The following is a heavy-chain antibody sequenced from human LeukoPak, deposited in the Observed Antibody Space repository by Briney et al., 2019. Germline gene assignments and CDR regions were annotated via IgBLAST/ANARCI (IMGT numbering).Heavy chain of an antibody. V-gene: IGHV3-48*03. Sequence: GGSLRLSCAASGFTFSGYEMNWVRQAPGKGLEGVSYISSSGSTIYYADSVKGRYTISRDNAKNSLYLQMNSLRAEDTAVYYCARGLFEGLRLRELSFWGQGTLVTVSS. CDR2: ISSSGSTI. D-gene: IGHD3-16*02. J-gene: IGHJ4*02. CDR3: ARGLFEGLRLRELSF. CDR1: GFTFSGYE.